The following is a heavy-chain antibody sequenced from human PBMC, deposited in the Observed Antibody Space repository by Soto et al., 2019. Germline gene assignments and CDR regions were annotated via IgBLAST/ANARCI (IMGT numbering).Heavy chain of an antibody. D-gene: IGHD3-16*02. CDR3: ARVRGYDYVWGSYRTYGMDV. J-gene: IGHJ6*02. V-gene: IGHV4-34*01. CDR2: INHSGST. CDR1: GGSFSGYY. Sequence: PSETLSLTCAVYGGSFSGYYWSWIRQPPGKGLEWIGEINHSGSTNYNPSLKSRVTISVDTSKNQFSLKLSSVTAADTAVYYCARVRGYDYVWGSYRTYGMDVWGQGTTVT.